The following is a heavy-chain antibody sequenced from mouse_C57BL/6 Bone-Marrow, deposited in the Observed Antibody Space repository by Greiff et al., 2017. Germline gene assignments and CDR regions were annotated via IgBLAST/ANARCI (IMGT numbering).Heavy chain of an antibody. CDR3: ARDRSVGAMDY. CDR1: GYSITSGYY. V-gene: IGHV3-6*01. Sequence: DVQLVESGPGLVKPSQSLSLTCSVTGYSITSGYYWNWIRQFPGNKLEWMGYISYDGSNNYNPSLKNRISITRDTSKNQFFLKLNSVTTEDTATYYCARDRSVGAMDYWGQGTSVTVSS. D-gene: IGHD2-14*01. J-gene: IGHJ4*01. CDR2: ISYDGSN.